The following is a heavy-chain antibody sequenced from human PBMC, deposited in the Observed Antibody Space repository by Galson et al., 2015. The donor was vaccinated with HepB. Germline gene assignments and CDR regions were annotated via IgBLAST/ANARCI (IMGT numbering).Heavy chain of an antibody. CDR2: IKQDGSEK. CDR1: GFTFSSSW. CDR3: ARGYVMDV. Sequence: SLRLSCAASGFTFSSSWMTWVRQAPGKGLEWVANIKQDGSEKYYVDSVKGRFTISRDNAKNSLHLQMSSLRAEDTAVYYCARGYVMDVWGQGTKVTVSS. V-gene: IGHV3-7*03. J-gene: IGHJ6*02.